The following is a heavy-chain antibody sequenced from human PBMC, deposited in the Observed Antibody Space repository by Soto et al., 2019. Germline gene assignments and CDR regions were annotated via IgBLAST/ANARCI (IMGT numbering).Heavy chain of an antibody. D-gene: IGHD4-17*01. CDR3: ARGVTTVTTFDY. Sequence: PSETLSLTCTVSGGSISSDGYYWNWIRQHPGEGLEWIGYIFNSGGTYYNPSLKSRLTMSVDTSKSQFSLELRSVTAADTAVYYCARGVTTVTTFDYWGQGTLVTVSS. CDR1: GGSISSDGYY. J-gene: IGHJ4*02. CDR2: IFNSGGT. V-gene: IGHV4-31*03.